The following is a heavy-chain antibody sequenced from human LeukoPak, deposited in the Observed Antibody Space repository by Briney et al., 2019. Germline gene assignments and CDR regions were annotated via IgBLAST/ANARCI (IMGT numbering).Heavy chain of an antibody. CDR2: IYYSGST. D-gene: IGHD3-22*01. V-gene: IGHV4-39*07. Sequence: SETLSLTCTVSGGSISSSSYYWGWIRQPPGKGLEWIGSIYYSGSTYYNPSLKSRVTISVDTSKNQFSLKLSSVTAADTAVYYCASEGSDSSGYSGAFDIWGQGTMVTVS. CDR1: GGSISSSSYY. J-gene: IGHJ3*02. CDR3: ASEGSDSSGYSGAFDI.